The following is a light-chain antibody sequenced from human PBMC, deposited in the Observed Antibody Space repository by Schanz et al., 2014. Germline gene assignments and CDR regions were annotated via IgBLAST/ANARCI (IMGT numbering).Light chain of an antibody. V-gene: IGLV2-14*03. CDR2: DVS. J-gene: IGLJ2*01. Sequence: QSALTQPASVSGSPGQSITISCTGTSSDVGGYNYVSWYQQYPGKAPKLMIYDVSNRPSGVSNRFSGSKSGNTASLTISGLQAEDEADYYCCSYAGSSTFGVVFGGGTKLTVL. CDR3: CSYAGSSTFGVV. CDR1: SSDVGGYNY.